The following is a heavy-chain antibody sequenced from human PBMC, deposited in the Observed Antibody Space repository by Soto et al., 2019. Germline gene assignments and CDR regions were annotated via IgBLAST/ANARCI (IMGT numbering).Heavy chain of an antibody. Sequence: ASVKVSCKASGGTFSSYAISWVRQAPGQGLEWMGGIIPIFGTANYAQKFQGRVTITADESTSTAYMELSSLRSEDTAVYYCAKHPGEQWLVAYNYYYYYGMDVWGQGTTVTVSS. D-gene: IGHD6-19*01. V-gene: IGHV1-69*13. CDR3: AKHPGEQWLVAYNYYYYYGMDV. J-gene: IGHJ6*02. CDR2: IIPIFGTA. CDR1: GGTFSSYA.